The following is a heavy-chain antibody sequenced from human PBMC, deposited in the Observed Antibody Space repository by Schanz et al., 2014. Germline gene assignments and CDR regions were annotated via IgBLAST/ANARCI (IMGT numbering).Heavy chain of an antibody. CDR2: ISGDGTTT. Sequence: EVQLVESGGGLVQPGGSLRLSCAASGFTFSVYWMHWVRQPPGEGLVSVSRISGDGTTTSYADSVKGRFTISRDNAKNSLYLQMNSLRAEDTAVYYCARALDFYGSGRSNDYWGQGTLVTVSS. CDR3: ARALDFYGSGRSNDY. V-gene: IGHV3-74*01. J-gene: IGHJ4*02. D-gene: IGHD3-10*01. CDR1: GFTFSVYW.